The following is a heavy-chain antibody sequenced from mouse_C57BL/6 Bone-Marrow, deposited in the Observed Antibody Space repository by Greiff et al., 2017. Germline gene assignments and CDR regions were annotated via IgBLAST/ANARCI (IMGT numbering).Heavy chain of an antibody. V-gene: IGHV5-9*01. CDR3: ASQERSLL. J-gene: IGHJ3*01. CDR1: GFTFSSYT. D-gene: IGHD6-5*01. CDR2: ISGGGGNT. Sequence: EVQGVESGGGLVKPGGSLKLSCAASGFTFSSYTMTWVRQTPEKRLEWVATISGGGGNTYYPDSVKGRFTISRDNAKNTLYLQMSSLRSEDTALYYCASQERSLLWGQGTLVTVSA.